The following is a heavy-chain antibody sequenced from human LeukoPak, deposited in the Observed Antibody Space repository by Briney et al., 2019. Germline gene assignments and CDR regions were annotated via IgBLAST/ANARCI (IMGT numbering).Heavy chain of an antibody. D-gene: IGHD3-3*01. V-gene: IGHV7-4-1*02. CDR1: GYTFTSYA. CDR2: INTNTGNP. J-gene: IGHJ4*02. Sequence: GASVKVSCKASGYTFTSYAMNWVRQAPGQGLEWMGWINTNTGNPTYAQGFTGRFVFSLDTSVSTAYLQISSLKAEDTAVYYCARQFSSGYYLNIFDYWGQGTLVTVSS. CDR3: ARQFSSGYYLNIFDY.